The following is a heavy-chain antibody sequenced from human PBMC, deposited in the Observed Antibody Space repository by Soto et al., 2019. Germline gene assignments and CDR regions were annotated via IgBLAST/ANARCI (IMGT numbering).Heavy chain of an antibody. CDR1: GFTFTSSA. D-gene: IGHD3-22*01. Sequence: SVKVSCKASGFTFTSSAVQWVRQAPGQGLEWMGEIIPIFGTANYAQKFQGRVTITADESTSTAYMELSSLRSEDTAVYYCARDRGPSSGYYPYWFDPWGQGTLVTVSS. V-gene: IGHV1-69*13. J-gene: IGHJ5*02. CDR3: ARDRGPSSGYYPYWFDP. CDR2: IIPIFGTA.